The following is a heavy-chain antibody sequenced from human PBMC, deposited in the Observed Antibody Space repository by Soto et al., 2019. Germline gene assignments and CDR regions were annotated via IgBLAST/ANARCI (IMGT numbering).Heavy chain of an antibody. Sequence: QLVESGGGLFQAGGSTRLSCLVSGFTVGRHDMAWVRQAPGKGLEWASIIQSGGATYYPDSAQGRFTISRDNSKNSVYLQMNSLRVEDTGVYSCVIVLYDSGVVDFWGQGSLITVS. D-gene: IGHD5-12*01. V-gene: IGHV3-53*01. CDR2: IQSGGAT. CDR1: GFTVGRHD. CDR3: VIVLYDSGVVDF. J-gene: IGHJ4*02.